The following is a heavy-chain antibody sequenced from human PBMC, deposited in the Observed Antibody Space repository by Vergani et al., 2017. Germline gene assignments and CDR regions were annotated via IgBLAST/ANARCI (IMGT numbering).Heavy chain of an antibody. D-gene: IGHD3-10*01. V-gene: IGHV1-18*01. CDR1: SHTFQTYG. Sequence: QVQLVQSGAELKKPGASVSVSCKGSSHTFQTYGISWVRQAPGKGLEWMAWIRPYTGHTIYAQKFQDRVTMTADTSTNTAYMELRSLRSDDTAVYYCATEKMVRGVIDYWGQGTLVTVSS. J-gene: IGHJ4*02. CDR2: IRPYTGHT. CDR3: ATEKMVRGVIDY.